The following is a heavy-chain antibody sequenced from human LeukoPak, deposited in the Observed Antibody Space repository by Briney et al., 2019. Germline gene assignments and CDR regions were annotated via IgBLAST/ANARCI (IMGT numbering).Heavy chain of an antibody. CDR2: LYSGSDT. J-gene: IGHJ2*01. Sequence: GGSLRLSCAASGFTVSTNYMNWVRRAPGKGLEWVSILYSGSDTYYADSVKGRFTISRDSSKNILSLQMNNLRAEDTAIYYCARVGDHFHWYLDLWGRGTLVTVSS. D-gene: IGHD3-10*01. CDR3: ARVGDHFHWYLDL. CDR1: GFTVSTNY. V-gene: IGHV3-53*01.